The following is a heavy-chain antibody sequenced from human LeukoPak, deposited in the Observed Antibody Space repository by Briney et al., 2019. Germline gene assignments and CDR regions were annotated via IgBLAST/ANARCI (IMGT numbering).Heavy chain of an antibody. CDR1: GGSFSPYY. V-gene: IGHV4-34*01. Sequence: PSETLSLTCAVYGGSFSPYYWSWIRQPPGKGLEWIGEINHSGITNYNPSLKSRVTISVDTSKNHFSLRLSSVTAADTAVYYCARGGFYCGGDCYVDYWGQGTLVTVSS. CDR3: ARGGFYCGGDCYVDY. D-gene: IGHD2-21*02. CDR2: INHSGIT. J-gene: IGHJ4*02.